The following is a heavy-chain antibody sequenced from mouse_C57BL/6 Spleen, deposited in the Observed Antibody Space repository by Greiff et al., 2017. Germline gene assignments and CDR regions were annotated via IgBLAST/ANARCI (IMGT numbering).Heavy chain of an antibody. V-gene: IGHV14-2*01. CDR1: GFHIKDYY. Sequence: VQLQQSGAELVKPGASVKLSCTASGFHIKDYYMPWVKQRTDQGLEWIGRFDPEAGETKYAPKFKGKATITAVTSSNTASLQVSSLTSENTAVYYCADADYGSNYAMDYWGQGTSVTVSS. CDR2: FDPEAGET. J-gene: IGHJ4*01. D-gene: IGHD1-1*01. CDR3: ADADYGSNYAMDY.